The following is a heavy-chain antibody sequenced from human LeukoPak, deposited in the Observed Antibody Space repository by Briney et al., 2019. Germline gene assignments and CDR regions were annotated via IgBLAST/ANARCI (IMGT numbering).Heavy chain of an antibody. CDR2: IYTSGST. CDR1: GGSISSYY. D-gene: IGHD2-2*01. Sequence: SETLSLTCTVSGGSISSYYWSWIRQPAGKGLEWIGRIYTSGSTNYNPSLKSRVTMSVDTSKNQFSLKLSSVTAADTAVYYCARDMMYCSSTSCLNWFDPWGQGTLVTVSS. V-gene: IGHV4-4*07. CDR3: ARDMMYCSSTSCLNWFDP. J-gene: IGHJ5*02.